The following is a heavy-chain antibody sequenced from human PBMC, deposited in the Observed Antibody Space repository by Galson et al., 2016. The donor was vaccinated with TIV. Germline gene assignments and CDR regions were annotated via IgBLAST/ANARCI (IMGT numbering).Heavy chain of an antibody. CDR1: GFTFNNYA. CDR3: AKRINYGGDAFDI. D-gene: IGHD4-23*01. Sequence: SLRLSCAASGFTFNNYAMSWVRQAPGKGLEWVSGISGSGGVTYFADSVKGRFTISRHNSKNTLYLQLNSLRAEDTAVYYCAKRINYGGDAFDIWGQGTMVTVSS. CDR2: ISGSGGVT. V-gene: IGHV3-23*01. J-gene: IGHJ3*02.